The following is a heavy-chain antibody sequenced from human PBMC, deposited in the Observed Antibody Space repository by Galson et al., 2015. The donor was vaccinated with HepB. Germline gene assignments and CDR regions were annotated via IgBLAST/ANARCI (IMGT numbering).Heavy chain of an antibody. CDR1: GFIFRSYW. J-gene: IGHJ4*02. CDR3: AGKPHY. D-gene: IGHD3-10*01. V-gene: IGHV3-7*03. CDR2: IKQDGSAK. Sequence: SLRLSCAASGFIFRSYWMSWVRQTPGKGLEWVANIKQDGSAKYYMDSVKGRFTISRDNAKNSVYLQMNSLRPEDTAVYYCAGKPHYWGRGTLVTVSS.